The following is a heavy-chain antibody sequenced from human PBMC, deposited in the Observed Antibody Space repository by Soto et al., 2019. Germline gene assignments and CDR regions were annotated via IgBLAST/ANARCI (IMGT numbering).Heavy chain of an antibody. J-gene: IGHJ6*02. D-gene: IGHD5-18*01. V-gene: IGHV4-59*01. CDR3: ARVGAQLWPHHYGMDV. Sequence: SDTLCLSCSVYGGSMSSYYLTLIRHPPGKGLEWIGYIYYSGSTNYNPSLKSRVTISVDTSKNQFSLKLSSVTAADTAVYYCARVGAQLWPHHYGMDVWGQGKTVTVS. CDR1: GGSMSSYY. CDR2: IYYSGST.